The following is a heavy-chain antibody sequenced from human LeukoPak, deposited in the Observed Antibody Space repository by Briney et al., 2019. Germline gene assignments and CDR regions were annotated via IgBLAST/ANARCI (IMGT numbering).Heavy chain of an antibody. CDR2: IRESGGST. Sequence: GGSLRLSYVAYGFTYSSYAMSWVRQAPGKGLEWVSAIRESGGSTHYADSVKGRFTISRDNSKNTLYLQMNSLRAEDTAVYYCAKTKPYGTTWYGGIDWGQGALVTVSS. D-gene: IGHD6-13*01. CDR3: AKTKPYGTTWYGGID. CDR1: GFTYSSYA. J-gene: IGHJ4*02. V-gene: IGHV3-23*01.